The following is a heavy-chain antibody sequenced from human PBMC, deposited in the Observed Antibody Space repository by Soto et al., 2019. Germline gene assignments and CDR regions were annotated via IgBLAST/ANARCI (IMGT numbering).Heavy chain of an antibody. Sequence: GVSPRLSCTTSEFTFGDYTMSWFRQAPGKGLEWVGFIRNKTYGGTTEYAASVKGRLTISRDDSKNIAYLQLNSLKTEDTAVYYCTRAVAGTFSPYYFDCWGQGALVTVSS. CDR1: EFTFGDYT. CDR3: TRAVAGTFSPYYFDC. V-gene: IGHV3-49*03. J-gene: IGHJ4*02. CDR2: IRNKTYGGTT. D-gene: IGHD6-19*01.